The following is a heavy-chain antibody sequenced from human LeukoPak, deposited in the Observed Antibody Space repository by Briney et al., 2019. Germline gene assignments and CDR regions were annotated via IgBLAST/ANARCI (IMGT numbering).Heavy chain of an antibody. CDR1: GFTFSLYW. CDR2: IKQDGSEK. J-gene: IGHJ4*02. CDR3: ARARRDGYNSLRY. D-gene: IGHD5-24*01. V-gene: IGHV3-7*01. Sequence: GGSLRLSCEASGFTFSLYWMSWVRQAPGKGLEWVANIKQDGSEKYYVDSVKGRFTISRDNAKNSLYLQMNSLRAEDTAVYYCARARRDGYNSLRYWGQGTLVTVSS.